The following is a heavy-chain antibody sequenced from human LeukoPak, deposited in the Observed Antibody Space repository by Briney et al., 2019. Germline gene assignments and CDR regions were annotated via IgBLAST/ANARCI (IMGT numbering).Heavy chain of an antibody. V-gene: IGHV1-3*01. CDR1: GYTFTSYA. D-gene: IGHD3-16*02. CDR2: INAGNGNT. J-gene: IGHJ5*02. Sequence: ASVKVSCKASGYTFTSYAMHWVRQAPGQRLEWMGWINAGNGNTKYSQKFQGRVTITRDTSASTAYMELRSLRSDDTAVYYCARIVYDYVWGSYRFYWFGPWGQGALVTVSS. CDR3: ARIVYDYVWGSYRFYWFGP.